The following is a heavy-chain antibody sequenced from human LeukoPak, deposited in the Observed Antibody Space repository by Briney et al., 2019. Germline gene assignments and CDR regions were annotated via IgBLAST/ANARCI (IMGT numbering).Heavy chain of an antibody. Sequence: SETLSLTCTVSGGSISSSSYYWGWISQPPGKGLEWTGSIYYSGSIYYNPSLKSRVTISLDTSNNQFSLKLGSVTAADTAVYYCARSDGYGLVGIWGQGTMVTVSS. CDR2: IYYSGSI. J-gene: IGHJ3*02. V-gene: IGHV4-39*07. CDR3: ARSDGYGLVGI. D-gene: IGHD3-10*01. CDR1: GGSISSSSYY.